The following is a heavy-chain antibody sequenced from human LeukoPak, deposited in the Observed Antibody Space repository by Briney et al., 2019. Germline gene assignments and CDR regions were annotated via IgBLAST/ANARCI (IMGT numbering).Heavy chain of an antibody. J-gene: IGHJ4*02. V-gene: IGHV4-4*02. D-gene: IGHD5-12*01. CDR1: GGSISSSNW. CDR2: IYHSGST. CDR3: AREVSGLRGLWDRAGDY. Sequence: PSGTLSLTCAVSGGSISSSNWWSWVRQPPGKGLEWIGEIYHSGSTNYNPSLKSRVTISVDTSKNQFSLKLSSVTAADTAVYYCAREVSGLRGLWDRAGDYWGQGTLVTVSS.